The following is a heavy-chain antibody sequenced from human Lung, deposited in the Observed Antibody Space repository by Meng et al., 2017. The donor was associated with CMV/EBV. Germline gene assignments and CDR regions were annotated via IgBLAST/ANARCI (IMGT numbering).Heavy chain of an antibody. CDR2: INPKNGVT. CDR3: ARDYYSAGAPTGGLAV. D-gene: IGHD3-10*01. J-gene: IGHJ6*02. V-gene: IGHV1-2*02. Sequence: ASVKVSCKASGDTFTGYYMHWVRQAPGQGLEWMGWINPKNGVTHYEEKFQGRVMMTRATSNSTAYMELSSLRSDDTAVYYCARDYYSAGAPTGGLAVWGPGTTVXVSS. CDR1: GDTFTGYY.